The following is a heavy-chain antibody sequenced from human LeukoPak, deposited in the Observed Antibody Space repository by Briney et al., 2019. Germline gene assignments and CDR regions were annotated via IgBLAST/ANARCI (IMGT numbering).Heavy chain of an antibody. D-gene: IGHD3-22*01. CDR3: AKDGSITMIVVVITYFDY. V-gene: IGHV3-23*01. CDR1: GFTFSSYA. Sequence: GGSLRLSCAASGFTFSSYAMSWVRQAPGKGLEWVSAISGSGGSTYYADSVKGRFTISRDNSKNTLYLQMNSLRAEDTAVYYCAKDGSITMIVVVITYFDYWGQGTLVTASS. J-gene: IGHJ4*02. CDR2: ISGSGGST.